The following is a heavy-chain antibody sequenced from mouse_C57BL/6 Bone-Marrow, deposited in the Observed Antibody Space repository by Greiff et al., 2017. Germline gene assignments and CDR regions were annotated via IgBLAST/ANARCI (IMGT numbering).Heavy chain of an antibody. J-gene: IGHJ3*01. Sequence: VQLQQSGAELVRPGASVKLSCKASGYTFTSYGISWVKQRPGQGLEWIGEIYPRSGNTYYNEKFKGKATLTADKSSSTAYMELRSLASEDSAVYFCARDFAYWGQGTLVTVSA. CDR1: GYTFTSYG. CDR2: IYPRSGNT. CDR3: ARDFAY. V-gene: IGHV1-81*01.